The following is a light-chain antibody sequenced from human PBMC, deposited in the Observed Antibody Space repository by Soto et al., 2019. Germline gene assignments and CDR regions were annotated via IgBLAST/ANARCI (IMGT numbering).Light chain of an antibody. V-gene: IGKV3-15*01. CDR3: QQYNSWLWT. Sequence: EIVMTQSPATLSVSPGEGATLSCRASQSVSSKLAWYQQKPGQAPRLLIYGASTRATVIPARFSGSGSGTEFTLIISSLQSEDSAVYDCQQYNSWLWTFGKGTKVEIK. J-gene: IGKJ1*01. CDR1: QSVSSK. CDR2: GAS.